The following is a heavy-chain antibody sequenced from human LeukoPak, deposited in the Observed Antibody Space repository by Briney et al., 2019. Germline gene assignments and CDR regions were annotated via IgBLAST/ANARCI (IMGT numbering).Heavy chain of an antibody. Sequence: GGSLRLSCAASGFTFSSYAMSWVRQAPGKGLEWVSAISGSGGSTYYADSVKGRFTISRDNSKNTLYLRMNSLRAEDTAVYYCAKFYDRTYYYDSSGYSPVDIWGQGTMVTVSS. CDR2: ISGSGGST. V-gene: IGHV3-23*01. J-gene: IGHJ3*02. D-gene: IGHD3-22*01. CDR1: GFTFSSYA. CDR3: AKFYDRTYYYDSSGYSPVDI.